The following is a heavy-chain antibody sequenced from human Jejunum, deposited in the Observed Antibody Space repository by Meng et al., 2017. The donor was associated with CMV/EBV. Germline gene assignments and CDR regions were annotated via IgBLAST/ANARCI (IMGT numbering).Heavy chain of an antibody. D-gene: IGHD3-10*01. CDR2: IYYTGST. CDR1: GDSIRSYY. Sequence: QGSGPGLALPSATLSPPCTVSGDSIRSYYWSWIRQPPGKGLEWIGYIYYTGSTSYNPSLKSRVTISVDTSKSQFSLKMTSVTAADTAVYYCAREWSSFDYWSQGTLVSVSS. V-gene: IGHV4-59*01. CDR3: AREWSSFDY. J-gene: IGHJ4*02.